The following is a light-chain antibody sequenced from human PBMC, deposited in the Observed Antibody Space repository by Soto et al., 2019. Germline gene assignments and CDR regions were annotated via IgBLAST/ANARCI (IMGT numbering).Light chain of an antibody. Sequence: EIVMTQTPLSLSVTPGQTASISCKSSQSLLQSGRKTYLYWYLQKSGQHPQLLITEVSNRFSGVRDRFSGIWSGADFTLEISWVEADDVVVYYCMQSSYLPNNIGGGTKVEI. CDR3: MQSSYLPNN. V-gene: IGKV2D-29*01. CDR1: QSLLQSGRKTY. CDR2: EVS. J-gene: IGKJ4*01.